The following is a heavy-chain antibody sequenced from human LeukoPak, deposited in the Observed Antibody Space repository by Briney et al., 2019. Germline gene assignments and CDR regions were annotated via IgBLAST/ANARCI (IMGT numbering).Heavy chain of an antibody. CDR3: ASGRRHYDFWSGNYYYYMDV. Sequence: SETLSLTCTVSGDSINSYYWSWIRQPAGKGLEWIGHIYTSGSTTYNPSLKSRVTMSVDTSKNQFSLKLSSVTAADTAVYYCASGRRHYDFWSGNYYYYMDVWGKGTTVTVSS. CDR2: IYTSGST. J-gene: IGHJ6*03. D-gene: IGHD3-3*01. V-gene: IGHV4-4*07. CDR1: GDSINSYY.